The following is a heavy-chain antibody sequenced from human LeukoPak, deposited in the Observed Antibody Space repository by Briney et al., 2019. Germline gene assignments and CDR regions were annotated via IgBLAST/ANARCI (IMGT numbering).Heavy chain of an antibody. Sequence: GGSLRLSCAASGFTFSSYWMNWARPAPGKGLEWVASINHNGNVNYYVDSVKGRFTISRDNAKNSLYLQMSNLRAEDTAVYFCARGGGLDVWGQGATVTVSS. CDR2: INHNGNVN. J-gene: IGHJ6*02. CDR1: GFTFSSYW. V-gene: IGHV3-7*03. CDR3: ARGGGLDV. D-gene: IGHD3-16*01.